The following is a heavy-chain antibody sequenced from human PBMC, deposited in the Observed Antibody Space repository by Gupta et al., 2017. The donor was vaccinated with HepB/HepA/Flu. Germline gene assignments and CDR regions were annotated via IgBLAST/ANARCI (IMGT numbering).Heavy chain of an antibody. Sequence: RLSCAASGFTFHNYAMHWVRQAPGKGLEWVSLITGDGDATYYGDSVKGRFTISRDNSTNSLYLQMNSLITEDTALYYCAKGEHLFYYYGIDVYGQGTPVTVSS. CDR1: GFTFHNYA. CDR3: AKGEHLFYYYGIDV. D-gene: IGHD1/OR15-1a*01. J-gene: IGHJ6*02. CDR2: ITGDGDAT. V-gene: IGHV3-43*02.